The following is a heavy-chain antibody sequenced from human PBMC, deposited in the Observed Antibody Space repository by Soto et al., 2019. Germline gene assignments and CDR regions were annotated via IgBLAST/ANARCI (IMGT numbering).Heavy chain of an antibody. V-gene: IGHV3-11*03. D-gene: IGHD3-22*01. CDR2: ISSSTSHT. J-gene: IGHJ4*02. CDR1: GFTFSDYY. CDR3: AKNPGYYYDSTGYHFDY. Sequence: GGSLRLSCAVSGFTFSDYYMTWIRQAPGKGLEWVSYISSSTSHTNYADSVKGRFTISRDNSKNTLYLQMNSLRAEDTAVYYCAKNPGYYYDSTGYHFDYWGQGTLVTVSS.